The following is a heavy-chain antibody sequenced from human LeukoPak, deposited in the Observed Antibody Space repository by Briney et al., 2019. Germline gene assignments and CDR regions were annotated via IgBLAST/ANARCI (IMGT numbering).Heavy chain of an antibody. Sequence: GGSLRLSCAASGFTFSSYAMNWVRQAPGKGLEYVSAINYNGGSTYYVDSVKGRFTISRDNSKNTLYLQMNSLRAEDTAVYYCAKGVGTVTTSFWGQGTLVTVSS. CDR2: INYNGGST. V-gene: IGHV3-64*02. D-gene: IGHD4-11*01. J-gene: IGHJ1*01. CDR3: AKGVGTVTTSF. CDR1: GFTFSSYA.